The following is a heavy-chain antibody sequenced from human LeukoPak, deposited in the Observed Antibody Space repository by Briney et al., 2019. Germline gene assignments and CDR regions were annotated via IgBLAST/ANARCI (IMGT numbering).Heavy chain of an antibody. J-gene: IGHJ3*02. CDR2: ISGDGTTI. CDR1: GVMFSDFY. D-gene: IGHD6-6*01. V-gene: IGHV3-11*04. Sequence: SGGSLRLSCAASGVMFSDFYMSWIRQAPGKGLEWISYISGDGTTIYNADSVKGRFTISRDNSKNTLYLQMNSLRAEDTAVYYCAKVYSSSSPLDAFDIWGQGTMVTVSS. CDR3: AKVYSSSSPLDAFDI.